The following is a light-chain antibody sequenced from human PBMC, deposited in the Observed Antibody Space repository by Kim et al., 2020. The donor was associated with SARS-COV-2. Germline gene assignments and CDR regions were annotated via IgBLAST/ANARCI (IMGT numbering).Light chain of an antibody. Sequence: QSVLTQPPSVSGAPGQRVTISCTGSSSNIGAGYDVHWYQQLPGTAPKLLLYRNNNRPSGVPDRCSGSKSGTSASLAITGLQAEDEADYYCQSYDSSLAAYVFGTGTKVTVL. CDR3: QSYDSSLAAYV. V-gene: IGLV1-40*01. J-gene: IGLJ1*01. CDR2: RNN. CDR1: SSNIGAGYD.